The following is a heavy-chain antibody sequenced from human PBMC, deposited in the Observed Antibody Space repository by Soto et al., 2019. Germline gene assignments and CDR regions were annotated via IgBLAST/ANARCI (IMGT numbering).Heavy chain of an antibody. D-gene: IGHD6-13*01. CDR1: GFTFSSYA. J-gene: IGHJ6*02. CDR2: ISYDGSNK. Sequence: GGSLRLSCAASGFTFSSYAMHWVRQAPGKGLEWVAVISYDGSNKYYADSVKGRFTISRDNSKNTLYLQMNSLRAEDTAVYYCARDRHSSSTYYYYGMDVWGQGTTVTVSS. CDR3: ARDRHSSSTYYYYGMDV. V-gene: IGHV3-30-3*01.